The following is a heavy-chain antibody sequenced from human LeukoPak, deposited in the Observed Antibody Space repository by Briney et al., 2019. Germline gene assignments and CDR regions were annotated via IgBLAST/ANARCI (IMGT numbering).Heavy chain of an antibody. D-gene: IGHD3-3*01. CDR3: ARAGGFFSPFGY. CDR2: IYYSGST. Sequence: SETLSLTCTVSGDSISSADYSWSWIRQHPGKGLEWIGYIYYSGSTYYNPSLKSRVTISVDTSKNQFSLKLSSVTAADTAVYYCARAGGFFSPFGYWGQGTLVTVSS. J-gene: IGHJ4*02. CDR1: GDSISSADYS. V-gene: IGHV4-31*03.